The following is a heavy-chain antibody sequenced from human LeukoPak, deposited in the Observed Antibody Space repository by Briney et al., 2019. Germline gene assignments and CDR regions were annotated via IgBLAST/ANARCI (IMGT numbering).Heavy chain of an antibody. CDR3: AKKTSYCAGDCFPYYFDY. CDR2: ISGDSTGT. J-gene: IGHJ4*02. Sequence: GGSLRLSCVASGFTLSSYTMTWVRQAPGEGLEWVSGISGDSTGTHYADSVKGRFTISRDNPKNTLFLQMNSLRAEDTAVYYCAKKTSYCAGDCFPYYFDYWGRGTLVTVSS. V-gene: IGHV3-23*01. D-gene: IGHD2-21*02. CDR1: GFTLSSYT.